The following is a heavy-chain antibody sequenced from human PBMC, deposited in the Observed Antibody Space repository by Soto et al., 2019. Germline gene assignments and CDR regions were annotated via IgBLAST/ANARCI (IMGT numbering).Heavy chain of an antibody. Sequence: QITLKESGPPLVKPTQTLTLTCTFSGFSLSTSGVGVGWIRQPPGKALEWLALIYWDDDKRYSPSLKSRLTIPKDTSKNQVVLTMTNMDPVDTATYYCAHRIAAAATYYFDYWGQGTLVTVSS. CDR1: GFSLSTSGVG. CDR3: AHRIAAAATYYFDY. CDR2: IYWDDDK. J-gene: IGHJ4*02. V-gene: IGHV2-5*02. D-gene: IGHD6-13*01.